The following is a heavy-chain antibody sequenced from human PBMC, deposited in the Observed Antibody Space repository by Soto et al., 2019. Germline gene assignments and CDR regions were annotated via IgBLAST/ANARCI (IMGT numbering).Heavy chain of an antibody. D-gene: IGHD2-15*01. V-gene: IGHV3-30-3*01. CDR3: ARDDVLWDGGRCYGVHLEV. J-gene: IGHJ6*04. CDR1: GFTFSSYA. CDR2: ISYDGSNK. Sequence: GGSLRLSCAASGFTFSSYAMHWVRQAPGKGLEWVAVISYDGSNKYYADSVKGRFTISRDTSKNTLYLQMNSLRAEDTAVYYCARDDVLWDGGRCYGVHLEVWGKGTMVNVSS.